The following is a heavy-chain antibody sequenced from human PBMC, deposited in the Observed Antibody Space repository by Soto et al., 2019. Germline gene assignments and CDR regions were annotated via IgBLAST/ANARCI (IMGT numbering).Heavy chain of an antibody. CDR1: GFTFSSYG. CDR2: ILYDGTKK. Sequence: LRLSCAASGFTFSSYGMHWVRQAPGKGLEWVAVILYDGTKKYYADSMKGRFTISRDNSKNTLHLQMNSLRAEDTAVYYCAKDRGALRWSEEHYYFDYWGQGTLVTVSS. D-gene: IGHD4-17*01. V-gene: IGHV3-30*18. J-gene: IGHJ4*02. CDR3: AKDRGALRWSEEHYYFDY.